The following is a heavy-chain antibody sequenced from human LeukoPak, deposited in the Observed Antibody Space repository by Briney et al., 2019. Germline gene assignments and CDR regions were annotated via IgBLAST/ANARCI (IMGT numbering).Heavy chain of an antibody. Sequence: ASVKVSCKASGYTFTSYDINWVRQATGQGLEWMGWMNPNSGNTGYAQKFQGRVTMTRNTSISTAYMELSSLRSEDTAVYYCARDRAYYYGSGSYYFDYLGQGTLVTVSS. CDR3: ARDRAYYYGSGSYYFDY. CDR2: MNPNSGNT. V-gene: IGHV1-8*01. J-gene: IGHJ4*02. D-gene: IGHD3-10*01. CDR1: GYTFTSYD.